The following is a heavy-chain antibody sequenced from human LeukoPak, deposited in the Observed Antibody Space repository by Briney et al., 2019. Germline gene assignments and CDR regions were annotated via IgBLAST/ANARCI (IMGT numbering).Heavy chain of an antibody. CDR1: GGSISSYY. V-gene: IGHV4-59*01. D-gene: IGHD3-10*01. J-gene: IGHJ5*02. CDR3: ARGGGEDWFDP. Sequence: PSETLSLTCTVSGGSISSYYWSWIRQPPGKGLEWIGYIYYSGSTNYNPSLKSRVTISVDTSKNQFSLKLSSVTAAGTAVYYCARGGGEDWFDPWGQGTLVTVSS. CDR2: IYYSGST.